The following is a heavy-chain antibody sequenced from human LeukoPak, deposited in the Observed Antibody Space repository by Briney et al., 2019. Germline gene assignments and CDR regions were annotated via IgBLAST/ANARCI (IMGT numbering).Heavy chain of an antibody. J-gene: IGHJ4*02. D-gene: IGHD3-9*01. V-gene: IGHV3-23*01. CDR1: GFTFSSYE. CDR3: AKDRVLRYFDWLFDLDY. CDR2: ISGSGGST. Sequence: PGGSLRLSCAASGFTFSSYEMNWVRQAPGKGLEWVSAISGSGGSTYYADSVKGRFTISRDNSKNTLYLQMNSLRAEDTAVYYCAKDRVLRYFDWLFDLDYWGQGTLVTVSS.